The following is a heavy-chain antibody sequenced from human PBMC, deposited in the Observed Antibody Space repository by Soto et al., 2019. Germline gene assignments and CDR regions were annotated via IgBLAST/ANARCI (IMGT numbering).Heavy chain of an antibody. CDR2: ISAYNGNT. CDR1: GYTFTSYG. CDR3: ARRPDYYGSGSANWFDP. J-gene: IGHJ5*02. Sequence: ASVKVACKASGYTFTSYGISWVRQANRQGLEWMGWISAYNGNTNYAQKLQGRVTMTTDTSTSTAYMELRSLRSDDTAVYYCARRPDYYGSGSANWFDPWGQGTLVTVSS. D-gene: IGHD3-10*01. V-gene: IGHV1-18*01.